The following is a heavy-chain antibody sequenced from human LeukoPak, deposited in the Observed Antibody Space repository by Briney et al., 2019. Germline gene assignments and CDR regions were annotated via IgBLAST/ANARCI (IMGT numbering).Heavy chain of an antibody. CDR3: VRVSRFQDSSGYYPLDY. V-gene: IGHV3-74*01. D-gene: IGHD3-22*01. J-gene: IGHJ4*02. CDR2: IRSDGSST. Sequence: GGSLRLSCAASGITFSSYWMHWVRQAPGKGLVWVSRIRSDGSSTGYADSVKGRFTISRDNAKNTLYLQMNSLRTEYTAVYYCVRVSRFQDSSGYYPLDYWGQGTLVTVSS. CDR1: GITFSSYW.